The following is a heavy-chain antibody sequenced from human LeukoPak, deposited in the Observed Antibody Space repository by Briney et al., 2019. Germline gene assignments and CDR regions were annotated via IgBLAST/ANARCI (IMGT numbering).Heavy chain of an antibody. V-gene: IGHV3-23*01. CDR2: ISGSGGST. CDR1: GFTFSSYA. J-gene: IGHJ4*02. D-gene: IGHD2-15*01. Sequence: GGSLRLSCAASGFTFSSYAMSWVRQAPGKGLEWVSAISGSGGSTYYADSVKGRFTVSRDNSKNTLYLQMNSLRAEDTAVYYCAKVRTRRYIVVVVAARGYFDYWGQGTLVTVSS. CDR3: AKVRTRRYIVVVVAARGYFDY.